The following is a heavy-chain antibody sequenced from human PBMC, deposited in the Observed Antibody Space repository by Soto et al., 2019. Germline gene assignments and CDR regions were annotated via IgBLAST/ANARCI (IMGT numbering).Heavy chain of an antibody. Sequence: QVQLVESGGGVVQPGRSLRLSCAASGPTFGIYGMHWVRQTPGKGLEWVAIISSDGSSKYYADSVKGRFTISRDNSKNTLDLQMNSLRAEDTAVYYCSGRILDYWGQGTLVTVSS. CDR1: GPTFGIYG. V-gene: IGHV3-30*03. CDR3: SGRILDY. CDR2: ISSDGSSK. J-gene: IGHJ4*02.